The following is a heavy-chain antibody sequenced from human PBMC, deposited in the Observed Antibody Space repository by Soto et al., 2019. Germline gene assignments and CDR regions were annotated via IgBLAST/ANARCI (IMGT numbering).Heavy chain of an antibody. J-gene: IGHJ4*02. Sequence: EVQLLEAGGGLAQPGGSLTLSCTASGFIFGNYAMFWVRQAPGKGLEWVSTIYAGGGTSHYADSVKGRFIISRDNSKNTLFLEMNSLTAEDTALYFCAKDLIRGDGYVDFDYWGQGTLVTVSS. D-gene: IGHD3-10*01. CDR2: IYAGGGTS. CDR3: AKDLIRGDGYVDFDY. CDR1: GFIFGNYA. V-gene: IGHV3-23*01.